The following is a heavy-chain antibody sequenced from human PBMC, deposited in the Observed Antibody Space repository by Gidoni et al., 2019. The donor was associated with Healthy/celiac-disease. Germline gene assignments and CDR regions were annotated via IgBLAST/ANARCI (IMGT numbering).Heavy chain of an antibody. CDR1: GYTFTGYY. V-gene: IGHV1-2*02. Sequence: QVQLVQSGAEVKKPGASVKVSCKASGYTFTGYYMHWVRQAPGQGLEWMGWINPNSGGTNYAQKFQGRVTMTRDTSISTAYMELSRLRSDDTAVYYCAIDLPGDNIVVVPAAPGSSYGMDVWGQGTTVTVSS. D-gene: IGHD2-2*01. CDR3: AIDLPGDNIVVVPAAPGSSYGMDV. CDR2: INPNSGGT. J-gene: IGHJ6*02.